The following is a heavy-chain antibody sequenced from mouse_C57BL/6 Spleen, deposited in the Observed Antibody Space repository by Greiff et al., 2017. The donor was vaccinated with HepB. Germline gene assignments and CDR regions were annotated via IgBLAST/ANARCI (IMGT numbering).Heavy chain of an antibody. CDR1: GFTFSDYG. V-gene: IGHV5-17*01. D-gene: IGHD1-1*02. Sequence: EVKLMESGGGLVKPGGSLKLSCAASGFTFSDYGMHWVRQAPEKGLEWVAYISSGSSTIYYADTVKGRFTISRDNAKNTLFLQMTSLRSEDTAKYYCARNGLYAMDYWGQGTSVTVSS. CDR3: ARNGLYAMDY. J-gene: IGHJ4*01. CDR2: ISSGSSTI.